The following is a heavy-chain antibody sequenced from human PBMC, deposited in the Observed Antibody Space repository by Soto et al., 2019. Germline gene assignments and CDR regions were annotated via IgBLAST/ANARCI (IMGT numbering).Heavy chain of an antibody. CDR3: ARDPSTTGYYGLDV. CDR1: GDTVNNYQ. J-gene: IGHJ6*02. V-gene: IGHV3-53*01. Sequence: GGALRLSCTASGDTVNNYQMNWVRQAPGKGLEWVSVIYSGGVTYYPDSVRGRFTTIRDTSKNTVYLQMNSLRADDTAMYYCARDPSTTGYYGLDVWGQGTTVTVSS. CDR2: IYSGGVT.